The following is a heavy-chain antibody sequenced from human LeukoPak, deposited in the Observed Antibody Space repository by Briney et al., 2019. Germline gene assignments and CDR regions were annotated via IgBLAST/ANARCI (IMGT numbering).Heavy chain of an antibody. D-gene: IGHD1-26*01. V-gene: IGHV4-59*01. Sequence: SETLSLTCTVSGGSISGYYWSWIRLHPGKGLEWIGYVFHSGSTNYNPSLKSRVTISVDTSKNQFSLKVTSVIAADTAVYFCARFPYSGISHYFDYWGQGALVTASS. CDR2: VFHSGST. CDR1: GGSISGYY. CDR3: ARFPYSGISHYFDY. J-gene: IGHJ4*02.